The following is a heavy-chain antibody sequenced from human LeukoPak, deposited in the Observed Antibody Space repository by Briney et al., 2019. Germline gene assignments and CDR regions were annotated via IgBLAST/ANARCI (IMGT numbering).Heavy chain of an antibody. CDR1: EFTFSSYE. V-gene: IGHV3-48*03. Sequence: VGSLRLSCVASEFTFSSYEMNWVRQAPGKGLEWVSYISSSDSTIYYADSVKGRFTISRDNAKNSLYLQMNSLRAEDTAVYYCARSGIVGATFHYWGQGTLVTVSS. D-gene: IGHD1-26*01. CDR2: ISSSDSTI. CDR3: ARSGIVGATFHY. J-gene: IGHJ4*02.